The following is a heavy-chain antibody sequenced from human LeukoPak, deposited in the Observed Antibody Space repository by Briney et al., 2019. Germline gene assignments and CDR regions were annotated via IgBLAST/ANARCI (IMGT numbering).Heavy chain of an antibody. J-gene: IGHJ6*02. CDR3: ARDSTYYYDSSGYGQHDYYYYYGMDV. Sequence: ASVKVSCKASGGTFSSYAISWVRQAPGQGLEWMGIINPSGGSTSYAQKFQGRVTMTRDTSTSTVYMELSSLRSEDTAVYYCARDSTYYYDSSGYGQHDYYYYYGMDVWGQGTTVTVSS. D-gene: IGHD3-22*01. CDR2: INPSGGST. CDR1: GGTFSSYA. V-gene: IGHV1-46*01.